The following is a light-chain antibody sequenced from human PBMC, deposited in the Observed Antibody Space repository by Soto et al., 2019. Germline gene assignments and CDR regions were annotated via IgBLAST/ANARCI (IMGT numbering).Light chain of an antibody. CDR2: DAS. CDR3: QQRSNWPPWT. Sequence: IVLTQSPATLSLSPGERATLSCRASQSVSSYLAWYQQKPGQAPRLLIYDASNRATGIPARFSGSGSGTDFTLTISSLEPEDFAVYYCQQRSNWPPWTFGQGTMM. V-gene: IGKV3-11*01. CDR1: QSVSSY. J-gene: IGKJ1*01.